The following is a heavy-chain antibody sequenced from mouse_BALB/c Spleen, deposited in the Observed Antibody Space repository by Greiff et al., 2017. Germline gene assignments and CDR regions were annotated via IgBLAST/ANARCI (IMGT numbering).Heavy chain of an antibody. Sequence: EVKLQESGPELVKPGASVKISCKTSGYTFTEYTMHWVKQSHGKSLEWIGGINPNNGGTSYNQKFKGKATLTVDKSSSTAYMELRSLTSEDSAVYYCARGGYYYGSPYAMDYWGQGTSVTVSS. CDR1: GYTFTEYT. D-gene: IGHD1-1*01. V-gene: IGHV1-18*01. CDR2: INPNNGGT. J-gene: IGHJ4*01. CDR3: ARGGYYYGSPYAMDY.